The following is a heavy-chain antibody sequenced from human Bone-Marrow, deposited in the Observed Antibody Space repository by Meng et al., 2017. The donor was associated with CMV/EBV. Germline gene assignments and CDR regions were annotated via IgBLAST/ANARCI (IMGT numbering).Heavy chain of an antibody. Sequence: GESLKISCAASGFTFSNYGMHWVRQAPGKGLEWVAFIRYDGSNKYYADSVKGRFTISRDNSKNTLYLQMNSLRAEDTAVYYCAKEPVNYWGQGTLVTVSS. CDR1: GFTFSNYG. J-gene: IGHJ4*02. V-gene: IGHV3-30*02. CDR3: AKEPVNY. D-gene: IGHD4-11*01. CDR2: IRYDGSNK.